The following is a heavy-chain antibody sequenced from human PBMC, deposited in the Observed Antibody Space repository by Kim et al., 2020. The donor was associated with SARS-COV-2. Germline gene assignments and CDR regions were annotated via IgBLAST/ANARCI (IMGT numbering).Heavy chain of an antibody. Sequence: SETLSLTCTVSGGSISSGDYYWSWIRQPPGKGLEWIGYIYYSGSTYYNPSLKSRVTISVDTSKNQFSLKLSSVTAADTAVYYCARDHLDSSSWYAQGAFDIWGQGTMVNVSP. J-gene: IGHJ3*02. V-gene: IGHV4-30-4*01. D-gene: IGHD6-13*01. CDR1: GGSISSGDYY. CDR3: ARDHLDSSSWYAQGAFDI. CDR2: IYYSGST.